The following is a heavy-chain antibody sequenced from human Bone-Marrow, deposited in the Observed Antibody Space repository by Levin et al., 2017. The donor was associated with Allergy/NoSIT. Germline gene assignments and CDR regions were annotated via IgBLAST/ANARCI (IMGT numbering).Heavy chain of an antibody. CDR2: IYYSGST. V-gene: IGHV4-39*01. CDR3: ARGPVAGTSPHSNWFDP. D-gene: IGHD6-19*01. J-gene: IGHJ5*02. CDR1: GGSISSSSYY. Sequence: SETLSLTCTVSGGSISSSSYYWGWIRQPPGKGLEWIGSIYYSGSTYYNPSLKSRVTISVDTSKNQFSLKLSSVTAADTAVYYCARGPVAGTSPHSNWFDPWGQGTLVTVSS.